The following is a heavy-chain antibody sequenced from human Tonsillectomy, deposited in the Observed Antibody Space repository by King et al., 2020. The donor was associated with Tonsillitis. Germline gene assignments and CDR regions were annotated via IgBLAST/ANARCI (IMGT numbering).Heavy chain of an antibody. D-gene: IGHD3-9*01. CDR1: GGSISSSYF. Sequence: QLQESGPGLVKPSETLSLTCTVSGGSISSSYFWGWIRQPPGTGLEWIGSIYYSGITYYSPSLKSRVTISVDTSKNQFSLKLSSMTAADTAVYYCARRPYDILTGGFDYWGQGTLVTVSS. CDR2: IYYSGIT. CDR3: ARRPYDILTGGFDY. V-gene: IGHV4-39*01. J-gene: IGHJ4*02.